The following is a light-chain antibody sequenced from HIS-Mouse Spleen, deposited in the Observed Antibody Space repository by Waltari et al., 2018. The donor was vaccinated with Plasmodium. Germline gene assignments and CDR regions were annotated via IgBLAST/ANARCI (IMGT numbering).Light chain of an antibody. V-gene: IGKV3-15*01. CDR1: PSVSSN. CDR3: QQYNNWPFT. CDR2: GAS. Sequence: EIVMTQSPATLSVSPGERAPLSCRASPSVSSNFAWYQQKPGQAPRLRIYGASTRATGIPARFSGSGSGTEFTLTISSLRSEDFAVYYCQQYNNWPFTFGPGTKVDIK. J-gene: IGKJ3*01.